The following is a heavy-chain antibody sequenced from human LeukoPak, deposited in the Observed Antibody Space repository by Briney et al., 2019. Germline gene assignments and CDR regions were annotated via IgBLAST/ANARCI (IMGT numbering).Heavy chain of an antibody. V-gene: IGHV4-30-2*01. Sequence: SETLSLTCSVSGGSISSGGYYWSWIRQPPGKGLEWIGYIYHSGSTYYNPSLKSRVTISVDRSKNQFSLKLSSVTAADTAVYYCARAVQPGGFLEWFNWFDPWGQGTLVTVSS. D-gene: IGHD3-3*01. J-gene: IGHJ5*02. CDR1: GGSISSGGYY. CDR3: ARAVQPGGFLEWFNWFDP. CDR2: IYHSGST.